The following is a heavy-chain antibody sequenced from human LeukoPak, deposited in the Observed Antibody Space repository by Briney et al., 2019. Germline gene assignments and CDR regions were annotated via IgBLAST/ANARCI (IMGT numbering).Heavy chain of an antibody. V-gene: IGHV3-7*01. CDR1: GFTFSSYW. Sequence: GGSLRLSCAASGFTFSSYWMSWVRQAPGKGLEWVANIKQDGSEKYYVDSVKGRFTISRDNAKNSLYLQMNSLRAEDTAVYYCARGVTALKYYYYYYYMDVWGKGTTVTVSS. CDR3: ARGVTALKYYYYYYYMDV. D-gene: IGHD2-8*01. CDR2: IKQDGSEK. J-gene: IGHJ6*03.